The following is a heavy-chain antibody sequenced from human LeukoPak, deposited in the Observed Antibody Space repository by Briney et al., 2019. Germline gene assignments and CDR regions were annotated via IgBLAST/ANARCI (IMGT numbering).Heavy chain of an antibody. V-gene: IGHV3-30-3*01. CDR2: ISYDGSDK. D-gene: IGHD6-19*01. CDR1: GFTFSSYA. Sequence: GGSLRLSCAASGFTFSSYAMHWVRRAPGKGLEWVAVISYDGSDKYYADSVKGRFTISRDNSKNTLYLQMNSLRAEDTAVYYCARGSIAVAVFSFDHWGQGTLVTVSS. J-gene: IGHJ4*02. CDR3: ARGSIAVAVFSFDH.